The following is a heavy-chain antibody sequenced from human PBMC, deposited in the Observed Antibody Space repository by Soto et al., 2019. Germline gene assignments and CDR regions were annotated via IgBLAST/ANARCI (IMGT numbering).Heavy chain of an antibody. Sequence: QLQLQESGPGLVKPSETLSLTCTVAGDSVSNSDYHWGWVRQPPGKGLEWIASIYYRGSAYYSPSLRSRVSISVDTSKNQFSLKLTSVTAADTAVYYCARHLGPTGPHYWGQGTLVTVSS. CDR3: ARHLGPTGPHY. V-gene: IGHV4-39*01. CDR1: GDSVSNSDYH. J-gene: IGHJ4*02. D-gene: IGHD1-26*01. CDR2: IYYRGSA.